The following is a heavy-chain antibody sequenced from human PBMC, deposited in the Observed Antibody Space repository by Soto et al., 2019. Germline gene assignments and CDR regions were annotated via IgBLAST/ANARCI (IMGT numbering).Heavy chain of an antibody. J-gene: IGHJ4*02. CDR2: INRSGST. Sequence: QVQLQQWGAGLLKPSETLSLTCAVYGESFSGYYWSWIRQPPGKGLEWIGEINRSGSTNYNPSLKSRVTMSVDTSKNQFSLKLSSVTAADTTMYYCAGNIVATISSFDYWGQGTLVTVSS. V-gene: IGHV4-34*02. D-gene: IGHD5-12*01. CDR3: AGNIVATISSFDY. CDR1: GESFSGYY.